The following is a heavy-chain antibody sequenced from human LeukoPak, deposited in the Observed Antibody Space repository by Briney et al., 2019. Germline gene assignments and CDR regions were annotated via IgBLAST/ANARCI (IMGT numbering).Heavy chain of an antibody. CDR2: INPNSGGT. D-gene: IGHD3-10*01. CDR3: ARGGSGRKPYYFDY. Sequence: ASVKVSCKAFGYTFTSNYMHWVRQAPGQGLEWMGWINPNSGGTNYAQKFQGRVTMTRDTSISTAYMELSRLRSDDTAVYYCARGGSGRKPYYFDYWGQGTLVTVSS. V-gene: IGHV1-2*02. CDR1: GYTFTSNY. J-gene: IGHJ4*02.